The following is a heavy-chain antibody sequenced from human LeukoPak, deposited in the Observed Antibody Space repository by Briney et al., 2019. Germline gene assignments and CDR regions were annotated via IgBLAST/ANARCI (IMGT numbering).Heavy chain of an antibody. D-gene: IGHD6-19*01. Sequence: PGGSLRLSCAASGFTFSSYTMHWVRQAPGKGLEWVAVISYDGSNKYYADSVKGRFTISRDNSKNTLYLQMNSLRAEDTAVYYCARPAVAGGAFDIWGQGTMVTVSS. V-gene: IGHV3-30-3*01. CDR1: GFTFSSYT. J-gene: IGHJ3*02. CDR3: ARPAVAGGAFDI. CDR2: ISYDGSNK.